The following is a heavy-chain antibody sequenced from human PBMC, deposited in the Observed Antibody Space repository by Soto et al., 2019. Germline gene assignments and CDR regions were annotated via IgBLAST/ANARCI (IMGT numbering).Heavy chain of an antibody. Sequence: PGESLKISCKGSGYSFTSYWIGWVRQMPGKGLEWMGTIYPGDSETRYSPSFQGQVTISADRSISTAYLQWSSLKASDTAMYYCAQRSTSSRYSIDYWAQGTLVTVPQ. CDR1: GYSFTSYW. J-gene: IGHJ4*02. CDR2: IYPGDSET. CDR3: AQRSTSSRYSIDY. V-gene: IGHV5-51*01. D-gene: IGHD6-6*01.